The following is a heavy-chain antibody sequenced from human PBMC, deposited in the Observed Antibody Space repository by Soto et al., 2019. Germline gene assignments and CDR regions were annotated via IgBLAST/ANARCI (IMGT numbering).Heavy chain of an antibody. CDR1: GFTFSSYA. V-gene: IGHV3-23*01. CDR3: AKDRGSGEGNWFDP. CDR2: ISGSGGST. J-gene: IGHJ5*02. D-gene: IGHD2-15*01. Sequence: GGSLRLSCEASGFTFSSYAMSWVRQAPGKGLEWVSAISGSGGSTYYADSVKGRFTISRDNSKNTLYLQMNSLRAEDTAVYYCAKDRGSGEGNWFDPWGQGTLVTVSS.